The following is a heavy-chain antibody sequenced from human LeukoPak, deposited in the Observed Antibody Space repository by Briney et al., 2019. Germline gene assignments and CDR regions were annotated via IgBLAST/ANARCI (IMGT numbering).Heavy chain of an antibody. CDR3: ARDISYYYDSSDGMDV. V-gene: IGHV3-23*01. Sequence: GGSLRLSCAASGFTFSSYAMSWVRQAPGKGLEWVSAISGSGGSTYYADSVKGRFTISRDNSKNTLYLQMNSLRAEDTAVYYCARDISYYYDSSDGMDVWGQGTTVTVSS. J-gene: IGHJ6*02. CDR1: GFTFSSYA. D-gene: IGHD3-22*01. CDR2: ISGSGGST.